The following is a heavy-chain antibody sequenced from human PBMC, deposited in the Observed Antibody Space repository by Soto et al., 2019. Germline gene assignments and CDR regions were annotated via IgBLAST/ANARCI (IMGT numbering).Heavy chain of an antibody. CDR1: GGTFSSYS. Sequence: QVQLVQSGAEVKKPGSSVKVSCKASGGTFSSYSINWVRQAPGQGLEWMGEIIPSFGTANYAQKFQGRVTITAYDSTSTAYMELSSLRSDDTAVYYCSRDGGRHSGGIDYWGQGTLVTVSS. D-gene: IGHD1-26*01. V-gene: IGHV1-69*01. CDR3: SRDGGRHSGGIDY. J-gene: IGHJ4*02. CDR2: IIPSFGTA.